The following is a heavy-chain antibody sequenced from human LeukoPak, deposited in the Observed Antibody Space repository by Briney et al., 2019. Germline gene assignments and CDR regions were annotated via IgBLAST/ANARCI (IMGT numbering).Heavy chain of an antibody. CDR2: INSDGSST. CDR1: GFTFSSYW. J-gene: IGHJ4*02. Sequence: PGGSLRLSCAASGFTFSSYWMHWIRQAPGKGLVWVSRINSDGSSTNYPDSVKGRFTISRDNAKNTLYLQMNSLRAEDTAVYYCARVSTEGDYDYWGQGTLVTVSS. V-gene: IGHV3-74*01. D-gene: IGHD4-17*01. CDR3: ARVSTEGDYDY.